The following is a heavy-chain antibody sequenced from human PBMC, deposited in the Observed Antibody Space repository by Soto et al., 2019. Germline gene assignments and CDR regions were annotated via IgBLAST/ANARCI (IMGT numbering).Heavy chain of an antibody. Sequence: EVQLVESGGGLVQPGGSLRLVCVDSGSTLESHWMPWVRQAPGKGLEWVANIRQDGTEIHYVEAVRGRFIISKVNAKNSVDLQIDCLSVADSARYYCSTEGHFRSGFYGWFGVWAQGTVVPVSS. J-gene: IGHJ1*01. D-gene: IGHD3-3*02. CDR1: GSTLESHW. V-gene: IGHV3-7*01. CDR3: STEGHFRSGFYGWFGV. CDR2: IRQDGTEI.